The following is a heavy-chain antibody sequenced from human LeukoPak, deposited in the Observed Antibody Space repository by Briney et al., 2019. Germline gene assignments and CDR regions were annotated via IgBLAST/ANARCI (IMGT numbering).Heavy chain of an antibody. CDR3: ARDRWELLSYYYYYYMDV. Sequence: GASVKVSCKASGYTFTGYYMHWVRQAPGQGLEWMGWINPNSGGTNYAQKFQGRVTMTRDMSTSTVYMELSSLRSEDTAVYYCARDRWELLSYYYYYYMDVWGKGTTVTVSS. CDR2: INPNSGGT. CDR1: GYTFTGYY. J-gene: IGHJ6*03. D-gene: IGHD1-26*01. V-gene: IGHV1-2*02.